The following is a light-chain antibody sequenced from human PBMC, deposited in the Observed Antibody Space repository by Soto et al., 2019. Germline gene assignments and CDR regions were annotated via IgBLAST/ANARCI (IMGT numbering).Light chain of an antibody. CDR3: QKSYSTPIN. V-gene: IGKV1-39*01. J-gene: IGKJ5*01. CDR2: AAS. Sequence: EIQMTQSPSSLSARVLAIVTITGGASQGISSWLAWYQQKPEKAPKVLIYAASNLQSGVPSRFSGSGSGTDFTLTISSLQPEDFATYYCQKSYSTPINCGKGQRREI. CDR1: QGISSW.